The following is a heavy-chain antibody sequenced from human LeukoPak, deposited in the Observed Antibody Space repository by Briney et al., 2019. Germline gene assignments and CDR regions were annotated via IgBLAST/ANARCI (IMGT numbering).Heavy chain of an antibody. D-gene: IGHD2-15*01. CDR1: GFTFSSYS. J-gene: IGHJ4*02. CDR3: ARDPRYCSGGSCYSEGWVDY. CDR2: ISSSSSYI. V-gene: IGHV3-21*01. Sequence: GGSLRLSCAASGFTFSSYSMNWVRQAPGKGLEWVSSISSSSSYIYYADSVKGRFTISRDNAKNSLYLQMNSLRAEDTAVYYCARDPRYCSGGSCYSEGWVDYRGQGTLVTVSS.